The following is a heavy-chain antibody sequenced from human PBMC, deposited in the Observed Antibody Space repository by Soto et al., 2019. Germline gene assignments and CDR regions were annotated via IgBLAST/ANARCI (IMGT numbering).Heavy chain of an antibody. CDR2: IWYDGDKK. CDR3: ARGSAGSESVVVVPAIDFYSFDT. J-gene: IGHJ4*02. CDR1: GFTLSPYG. V-gene: IGHV3-33*01. Sequence: QVQLVESGGGVVQPGRSLRLSCAASGFTLSPYGMHWVRQAPGKGLEWVAVIWYDGDKKYYADSVKVRFTISRDESKNTVYLHMSSLRGEDTGVYYCARGSAGSESVVVVPAIDFYSFDTWGQGTLVSVSS. D-gene: IGHD2-15*01.